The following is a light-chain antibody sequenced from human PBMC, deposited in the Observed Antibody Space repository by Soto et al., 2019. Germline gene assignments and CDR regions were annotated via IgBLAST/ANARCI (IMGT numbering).Light chain of an antibody. J-gene: IGKJ5*01. CDR3: QQRSNWPPIT. CDR2: DAS. Sequence: EIVLTQSPATLSLSPGERATLSFRSSHSVGSYLAWYQQKPGQAPRLLIYDASNRATGIPARFSGSGSGTDFTLTISSLEPEDFAVYYCQQRSNWPPITFGQGTRLEIK. V-gene: IGKV3-11*01. CDR1: HSVGSY.